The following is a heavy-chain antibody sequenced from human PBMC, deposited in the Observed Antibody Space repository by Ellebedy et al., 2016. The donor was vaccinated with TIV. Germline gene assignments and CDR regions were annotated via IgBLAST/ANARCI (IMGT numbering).Heavy chain of an antibody. CDR2: INPNDDTK. CDR3: ARGRGYSFDVCDV. CDR1: GYSFSNYY. J-gene: IGHJ3*01. Sequence: AASVQVSCKAFGYSFSNYYMHWVRQAPGQGLEWMGIINPNDDTKYYTHNFQGRITVTRDTSANTIYMELSSLRSEDTAVYYCARGRGYSFDVCDVWGQGTMVAVSS. D-gene: IGHD5-18*01. V-gene: IGHV1-46*01.